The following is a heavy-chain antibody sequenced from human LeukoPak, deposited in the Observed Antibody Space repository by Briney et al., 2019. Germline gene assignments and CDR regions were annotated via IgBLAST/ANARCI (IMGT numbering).Heavy chain of an antibody. V-gene: IGHV3-23*01. CDR1: GFTFSSYA. Sequence: GGSLRLSCAASGFTFSSYAMSWVRQAPGKGLEWVSTISDTGGNTYHADSVMGRFTSSIDDSKVSVYLQMNSLRAEDTAVYSCAIRDYRAPYYFDYWGQGTLVSVSS. J-gene: IGHJ4*02. CDR3: AIRDYRAPYYFDY. CDR2: ISDTGGNT. D-gene: IGHD4-17*01.